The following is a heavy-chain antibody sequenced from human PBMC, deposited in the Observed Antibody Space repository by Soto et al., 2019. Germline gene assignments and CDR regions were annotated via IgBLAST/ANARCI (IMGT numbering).Heavy chain of an antibody. CDR2: IIPIFTTT. D-gene: IGHD6-13*01. CDR3: AREVAADGTFREDVFDI. CDR1: GGTFSNHA. J-gene: IGHJ3*02. V-gene: IGHV1-69*12. Sequence: QVHLVQSGAEVKKPGSSVKVSCKASGGTFSNHAINWVRQAPGQGLEWMGRIIPIFTTTNYAQKFQVRVTITDDESTTTAYMALRSLKHDDTAVYYCAREVAADGTFREDVFDIWGQGTLVTVSS.